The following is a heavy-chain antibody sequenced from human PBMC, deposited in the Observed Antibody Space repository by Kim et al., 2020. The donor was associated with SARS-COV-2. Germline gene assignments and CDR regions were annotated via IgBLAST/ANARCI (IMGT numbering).Heavy chain of an antibody. J-gene: IGHJ4*02. Sequence: SVKVSCKASGGTFSSYAISWVRQAPGQGLEWMGGIIPIFGTANYAQKFQGRVTITADESTSTAYMELSSLRSEDTAVYYCARGPPGYSYAGGVDYWGQGTLVTVSS. CDR2: IIPIFGTA. CDR1: GGTFSSYA. V-gene: IGHV1-69*13. D-gene: IGHD5-18*01. CDR3: ARGPPGYSYAGGVDY.